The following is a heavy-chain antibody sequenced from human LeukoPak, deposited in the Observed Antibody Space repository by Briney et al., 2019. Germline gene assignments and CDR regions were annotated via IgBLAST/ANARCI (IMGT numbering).Heavy chain of an antibody. D-gene: IGHD1-26*01. CDR1: GGTFSSYA. J-gene: IGHJ4*02. CDR3: AGDPRIVGATTNY. V-gene: IGHV1-69*13. Sequence: SVKVSCKASGGTFSSYAISWVRQAPGQGLEWMGGIIPIFGTANYAQKFQGRVTITADESTSTAYMELSSLRSEDTAVYYCAGDPRIVGATTNYWGQGTLDTVSS. CDR2: IIPIFGTA.